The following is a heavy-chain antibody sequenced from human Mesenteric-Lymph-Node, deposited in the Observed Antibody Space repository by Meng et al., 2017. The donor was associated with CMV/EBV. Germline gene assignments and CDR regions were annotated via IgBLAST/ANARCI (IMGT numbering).Heavy chain of an antibody. Sequence: TVSGASITSPGSCWSWIRQPPGKCLEWIGYIHHSGTMFYNPSLRSRTSLSVDTSKNQFSLRLDSVTAADTAVYYCARDLDGDYIFDLWGQGTLVTVSS. CDR1: GASITSPGSC. J-gene: IGHJ4*02. CDR3: ARDLDGDYIFDL. CDR2: IHHSGTM. V-gene: IGHV4-31*02. D-gene: IGHD4-17*01.